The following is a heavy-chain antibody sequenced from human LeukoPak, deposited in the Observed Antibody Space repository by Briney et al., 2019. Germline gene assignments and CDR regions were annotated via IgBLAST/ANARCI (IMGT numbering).Heavy chain of an antibody. Sequence: GEPLKISFKGPGYSFTTYWISWVRKMHGKGLEWMGIIYPADSDTKYSPSFQGKVTISVDKSSNTAYLKWSSLQASDTAMYYCARSYDSSGYYVGLDYWGQGTLVTVSS. V-gene: IGHV5-51*01. CDR3: ARSYDSSGYYVGLDY. D-gene: IGHD3-22*01. J-gene: IGHJ4*02. CDR2: IYPADSDT. CDR1: GYSFTTYW.